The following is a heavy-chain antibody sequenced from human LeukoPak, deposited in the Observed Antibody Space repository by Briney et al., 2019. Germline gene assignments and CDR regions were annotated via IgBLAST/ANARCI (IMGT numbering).Heavy chain of an antibody. J-gene: IGHJ4*02. CDR1: GGSISTYY. V-gene: IGHV4-59*13. D-gene: IGHD6-13*01. CDR3: ARVGLAAAGTTYDY. CDR2: IYYSGST. Sequence: PSETLSLTCTVSGGSISTYYWSWIHQPPGKGLEWIGYIYYSGSTNYNPSLKSRVTISADTSKNQFSLKLSSVTAADTAIYYCARVGLAAAGTTYDYWGQGTLVTVSS.